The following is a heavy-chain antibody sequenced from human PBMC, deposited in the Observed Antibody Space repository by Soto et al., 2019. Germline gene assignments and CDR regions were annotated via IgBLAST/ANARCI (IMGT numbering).Heavy chain of an antibody. CDR1: GYSFTSYY. Sequence: ASVKVSCKASGYSFTSYYMHWVRQAPGQGLEWMGIINPSGGSTSYAQKFQGRVTMTRDTSTSTVYMELSSLRSEDTAVYYCAREVVGATHRLYFDYWGQGILVTVSS. D-gene: IGHD1-26*01. CDR2: INPSGGST. CDR3: AREVVGATHRLYFDY. V-gene: IGHV1-46*01. J-gene: IGHJ4*02.